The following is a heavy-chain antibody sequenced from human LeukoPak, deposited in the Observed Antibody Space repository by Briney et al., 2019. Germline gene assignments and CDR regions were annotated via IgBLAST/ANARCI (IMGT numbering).Heavy chain of an antibody. J-gene: IGHJ4*02. CDR3: ARLLRNIAAAVYYFDY. D-gene: IGHD6-13*01. CDR1: VYNFTSYW. CDR2: IYPGDSDT. V-gene: IGHV5-51*01. Sequence: GESLKISCKGSVYNFTSYWIGWVRQMPGKGLEWMRIIYPGDSDTRYSPSFQGQVTISADKSISTAYLQRSSLKASDTAMYYCARLLRNIAAAVYYFDYWGQGTLVTVSS.